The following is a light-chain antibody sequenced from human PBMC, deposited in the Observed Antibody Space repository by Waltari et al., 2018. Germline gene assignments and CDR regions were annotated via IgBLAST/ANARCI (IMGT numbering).Light chain of an antibody. CDR1: SGHSSYA. CDR2: INSDGSH. J-gene: IGLJ3*02. CDR3: QTWGTGTWV. V-gene: IGLV4-69*01. Sequence: QLVVTQSPSASASLGASVKFTCTLTSGHSSYAIAWHQQQPEKGPRYLMKINSDGSHKKGDGIPDRFSGSSSGAERYLTSSSLQSEDEADYYCQTWGTGTWVFGGGTKLTVL.